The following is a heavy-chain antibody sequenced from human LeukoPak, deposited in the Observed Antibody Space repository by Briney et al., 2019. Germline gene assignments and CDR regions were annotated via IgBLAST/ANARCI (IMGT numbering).Heavy chain of an antibody. CDR1: GGSISSGDYL. CDR3: ARTRRDGYNPVDY. Sequence: PSQTLSLTCTVSGGSISSGDYLWSWIRQPPGKGLEWIGYIYYSGSTYYNPSLKSRVTISVDTSKSQFSLKLSSVTAADTAVYYCARTRRDGYNPVDYWGQGTLVTVSS. J-gene: IGHJ4*02. CDR2: IYYSGST. D-gene: IGHD5-24*01. V-gene: IGHV4-30-4*08.